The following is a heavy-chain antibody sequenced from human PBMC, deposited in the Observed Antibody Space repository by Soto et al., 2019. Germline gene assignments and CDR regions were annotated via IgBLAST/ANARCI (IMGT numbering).Heavy chain of an antibody. CDR1: GGSISSYY. D-gene: IGHD2-15*01. CDR2: IYYSGST. J-gene: IGHJ5*02. V-gene: IGHV4-59*08. Sequence: QVQLQESGPGLVKPSETLSLTCTVSGGSISSYYWSWIRQPPGKGLEWIGYIYYSGSTNYNPSLKSRVTISVDTSKNQCSLKLSSVTAADTAVYYCARAVVVAATNWFDPWGQGTLVTVSS. CDR3: ARAVVVAATNWFDP.